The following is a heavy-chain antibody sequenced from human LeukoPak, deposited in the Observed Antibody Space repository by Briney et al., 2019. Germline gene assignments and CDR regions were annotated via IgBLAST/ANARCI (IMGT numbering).Heavy chain of an antibody. CDR3: AATRYYDSSGYYYYFDY. D-gene: IGHD3-22*01. Sequence: SSETLSLTCTVSGGSISSYYWSWIRQPPGKGLEWIGYIYYSGSTNYNPSLKSRVTISVDTSKNQFSLELSSVIAADTAVYYCAATRYYDSSGYYYYFDYWGQGTLVTVSS. J-gene: IGHJ4*02. V-gene: IGHV4-59*01. CDR1: GGSISSYY. CDR2: IYYSGST.